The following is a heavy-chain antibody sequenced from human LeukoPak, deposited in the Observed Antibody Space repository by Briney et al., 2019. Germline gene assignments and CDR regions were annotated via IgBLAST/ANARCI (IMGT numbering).Heavy chain of an antibody. V-gene: IGHV1-24*01. CDR3: ATAGSTVTDVRFDY. J-gene: IGHJ4*02. Sequence: ASVKVSCKVSGYTLTELSMHWVRQAPGKGLEWMGGFDPEDGETIYAQKFQGRVTMTEDTSTYTAYMELSSLRSEDTAVYYCATAGSTVTDVRFDYWGQGTLVTVSS. CDR2: FDPEDGET. D-gene: IGHD4-17*01. CDR1: GYTLTELS.